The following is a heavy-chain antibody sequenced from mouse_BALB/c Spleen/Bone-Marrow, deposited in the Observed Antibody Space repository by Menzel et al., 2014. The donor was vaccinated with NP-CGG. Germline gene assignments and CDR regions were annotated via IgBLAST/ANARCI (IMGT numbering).Heavy chain of an antibody. D-gene: IGHD2-14*01. CDR3: AISIEYRPLDY. CDR2: IDPSYGGI. J-gene: IGHJ3*01. CDR1: GYSFTGYN. V-gene: IGHV1-39*01. Sequence: EVQLQQSGPELEKPGASVKISCKASGYSFTGYNMNWVKQNNGKSLEWIGNIDPSYGGISYNQKFKGKVTLTVDKSSNTAYMQLKSLTSEDSAVYYCAISIEYRPLDYWGQGTLVTVSA.